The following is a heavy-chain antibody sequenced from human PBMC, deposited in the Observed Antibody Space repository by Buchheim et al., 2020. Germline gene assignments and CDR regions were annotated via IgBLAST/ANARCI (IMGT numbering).Heavy chain of an antibody. CDR3: ARLDSTGNGEQ. CDR1: GGSITRGGYY. J-gene: IGHJ1*01. Sequence: QVQLQESGPGLVKPSQTLSLTCTVSGGSITRGGYYWSWIRQHPGKGLEWIGNIYYSGSSNYNPSLKSRVTMSVDTSKSQFSLKLNSVTAADTAVYHCARLDSTGNGEQWGQG. D-gene: IGHD3-22*01. V-gene: IGHV4-30-4*01. CDR2: IYYSGSS.